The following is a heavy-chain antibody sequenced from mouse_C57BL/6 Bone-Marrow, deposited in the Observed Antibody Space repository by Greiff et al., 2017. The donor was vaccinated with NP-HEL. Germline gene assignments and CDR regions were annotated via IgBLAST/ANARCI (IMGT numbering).Heavy chain of an antibody. CDR2: IYPGDGDT. V-gene: IGHV1-82*01. CDR3: ARGNGFWYFDV. D-gene: IGHD2-2*01. J-gene: IGHJ1*03. Sequence: QVQLKQSGPELVKPGASVKISCKASGYAFSSSWMNWVKQRPGKGLEWIGRIYPGDGDTNYNGKFKGKATLTADKPSSTAYMQLSSLTSEDSAVYFCARGNGFWYFDVWGTGTTVTVSS. CDR1: GYAFSSSW.